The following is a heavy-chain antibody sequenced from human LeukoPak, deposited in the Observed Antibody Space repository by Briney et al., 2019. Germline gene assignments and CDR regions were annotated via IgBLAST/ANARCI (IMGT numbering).Heavy chain of an antibody. V-gene: IGHV3-30-3*01. J-gene: IGHJ6*03. CDR2: ISYDGSNK. D-gene: IGHD2-2*01. CDR1: GFTFSSYA. CDR3: ARAEAVRAPFYCDYYYYMDV. Sequence: PGGSLRLSCAASGFTFSSYAMHWVRQAPGKGLEWVAVISYDGSNKYYADSVKGRFTISRDNSKNTLYLQMNSLRAEDTAVYYCARAEAVRAPFYCDYYYYMDVWGKGTTVTVSS.